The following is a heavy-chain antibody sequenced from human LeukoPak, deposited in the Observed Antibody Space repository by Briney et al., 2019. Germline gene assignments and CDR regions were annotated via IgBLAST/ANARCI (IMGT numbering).Heavy chain of an antibody. CDR2: ISGSGGST. J-gene: IGHJ4*02. D-gene: IGHD2-8*02. CDR1: GFTFSSYA. Sequence: GGSLRLSCAASGFTFSSYAMSWVRQAPGKGLEWVSAISGSGGSTFYADSVKGRFTISRDTSKNTLYLQMNSLRAEDTAMYFCARDLTYCTGDCYPYYFDYWGQGSLVTVSS. V-gene: IGHV3-23*01. CDR3: ARDLTYCTGDCYPYYFDY.